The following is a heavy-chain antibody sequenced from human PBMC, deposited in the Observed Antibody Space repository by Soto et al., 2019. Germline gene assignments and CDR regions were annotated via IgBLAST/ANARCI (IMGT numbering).Heavy chain of an antibody. J-gene: IGHJ4*02. CDR3: ASATVVAGNFAF. CDR1: GFAFRGYN. D-gene: IGHD2-15*01. Sequence: EVQLVESGGGLVKPGGSLTLSCAGSGFAFRGYNMNWVRQPPGKGLEWVASISSGSSNIYYAASVKDRLTISRDNAKDSLYLQMASLRAEDSAVYYCASATVVAGNFAFWGQGTLLTVTS. V-gene: IGHV3-21*01. CDR2: ISSGSSNI.